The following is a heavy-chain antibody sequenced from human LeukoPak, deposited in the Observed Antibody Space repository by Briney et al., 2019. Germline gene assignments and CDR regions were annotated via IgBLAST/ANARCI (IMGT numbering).Heavy chain of an antibody. CDR2: INHSGST. D-gene: IGHD3-9*01. CDR3: ARAQYYDILTGYYSFIFDY. CDR1: GGSFSGYY. Sequence: SETLSLTCAVYGGSFSGYYWSWIRQPPGKGLEWIGEINHSGSTNYNPSLKSRVTISVDTSKNQFSLKLSSVTAADTAVYYCARAQYYDILTGYYSFIFDYWGQGTLVTVSS. J-gene: IGHJ4*02. V-gene: IGHV4-34*01.